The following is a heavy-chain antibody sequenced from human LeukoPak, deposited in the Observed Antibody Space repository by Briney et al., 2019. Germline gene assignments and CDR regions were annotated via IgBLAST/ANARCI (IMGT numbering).Heavy chain of an antibody. CDR2: IYYSGST. J-gene: IGHJ6*02. CDR3: ARSRLSGYTAYYYGMDV. CDR1: GGSISSYY. D-gene: IGHD3-3*01. V-gene: IGHV4-59*01. Sequence: SGTLSLTCAVSGGSISSYYWSWIRQPPGKGLEWIGYIYYSGSTNYNPSLKSRVTISVDTSKNQFSLKLSSVTAADTAVYYCARSRLSGYTAYYYGMDVWGQGTTVTVSS.